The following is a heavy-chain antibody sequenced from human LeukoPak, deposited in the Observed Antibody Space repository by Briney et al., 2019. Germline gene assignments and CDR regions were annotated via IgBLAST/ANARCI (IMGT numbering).Heavy chain of an antibody. CDR3: ARVVYSGSWGYFDY. J-gene: IGHJ4*02. V-gene: IGHV4-59*12. CDR1: GGSISTYY. CDR2: IYYSGST. D-gene: IGHD3-10*01. Sequence: PSETLSLTCTVSGGSISTYYWSWIRQPPGKGLEWIEYIYYSGSTNYNPSLKSRVTISVDTSKTQFSLKLMSVTAADTAVYYCARVVYSGSWGYFDYWGQGTLVTVSS.